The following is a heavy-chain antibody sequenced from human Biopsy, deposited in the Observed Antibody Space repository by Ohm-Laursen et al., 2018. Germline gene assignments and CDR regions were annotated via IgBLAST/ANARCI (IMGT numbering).Heavy chain of an antibody. V-gene: IGHV3-21*01. D-gene: IGHD2-2*01. CDR2: ISETSSHI. CDR3: ARDSSRRVREGGMDV. Sequence: SLRLSCSASGFSVSSYDMNWVRQAPGKGLEWISYISETSSHIYDADSVRGRFTVARDIAKSSLYLQLNSLRVEDTAVYYCARDSSRRVREGGMDVWGQGTTVTVSS. J-gene: IGHJ6*02. CDR1: GFSVSSYD.